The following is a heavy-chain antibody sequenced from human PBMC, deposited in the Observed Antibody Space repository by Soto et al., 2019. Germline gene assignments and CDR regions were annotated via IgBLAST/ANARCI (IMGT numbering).Heavy chain of an antibody. Sequence: QVQLQESGPGLVKPSETLSLTCTVSGGSVSSGSYYWSWIRQPPGKGLEWIGYIYYSGSTNYNPSLKSRVTISVDTSKNQFSLKLSSVTAADTAVYYCARGRTRHADYWGQGTLVTVSS. CDR1: GGSVSSGSYY. CDR3: ARGRTRHADY. V-gene: IGHV4-61*01. CDR2: IYYSGST. J-gene: IGHJ4*02. D-gene: IGHD1-7*01.